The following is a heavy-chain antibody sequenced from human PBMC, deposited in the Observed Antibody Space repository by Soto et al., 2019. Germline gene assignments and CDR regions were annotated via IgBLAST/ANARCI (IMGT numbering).Heavy chain of an antibody. V-gene: IGHV3-74*01. J-gene: IGHJ1*01. CDR3: AGLPDKSPKN. Sequence: EVQLVESGGGLVQPGGSLRLSCVASRFTFSSYWMHWVRQAPGKGLVWVSSISNDGSSTSYADPVKGRFTISRDNVKNTLYLQMNSLRAKDTGVYYFAGLPDKSPKNWGQGTLVIVSP. CDR2: ISNDGSST. CDR1: RFTFSSYW. D-gene: IGHD2-15*01.